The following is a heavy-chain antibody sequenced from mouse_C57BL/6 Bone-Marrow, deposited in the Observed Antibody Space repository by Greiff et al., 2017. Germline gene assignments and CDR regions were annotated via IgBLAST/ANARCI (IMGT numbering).Heavy chain of an antibody. D-gene: IGHD2-4*01. J-gene: IGHJ3*01. CDR2: IRNKANNHAT. CDR1: GFTFSDAW. CDR3: TVGNYDYDEGPSLAY. V-gene: IGHV6-6*01. Sequence: DVMLVESGGGLVQPGGSMKLSCAASGFTFSDAWMDWVRQSPEKGLEWVAEIRNKANNHATYYAESVKGRFTISRDDSKSSVYLQMNSLRAEDTGIYSCTVGNYDYDEGPSLAYWGQGTLVTVSA.